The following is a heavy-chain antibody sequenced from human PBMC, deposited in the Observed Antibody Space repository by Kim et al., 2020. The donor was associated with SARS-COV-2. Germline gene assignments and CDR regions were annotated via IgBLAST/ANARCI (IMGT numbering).Heavy chain of an antibody. V-gene: IGHV3-23*01. D-gene: IGHD2-2*01. J-gene: IGHJ5*02. CDR3: AEPPCSSTSCYVAARRNWFDP. CDR2: ISGSGGST. Sequence: GGSLRLSCAASGFTFSSYAMSWVRQAPGKGLEWVSAISGSGGSTYYADSVKGRFTISRDNSKNTLYLQMNSLRAEDTAVYYCAEPPCSSTSCYVAARRNWFDPWGQGTLVTVSS. CDR1: GFTFSSYA.